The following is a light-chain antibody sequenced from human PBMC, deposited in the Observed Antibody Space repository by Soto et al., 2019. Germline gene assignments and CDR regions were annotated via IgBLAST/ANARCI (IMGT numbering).Light chain of an antibody. V-gene: IGKV3-20*01. CDR3: QQYDSSPRT. CDR2: GPS. J-gene: IGKJ1*01. CDR1: QSISSSY. Sequence: TQSPSTLSVSPGERATLSCRASQSISSSYLAWYQQKPGQAPRLLIYGPSSRATGIPDRFSGSGSGTDFTLTINRLEPEDFAVYYCQQYDSSPRTFGQGTKVDIK.